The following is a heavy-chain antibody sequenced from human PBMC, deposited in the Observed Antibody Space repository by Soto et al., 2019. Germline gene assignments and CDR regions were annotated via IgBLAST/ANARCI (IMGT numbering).Heavy chain of an antibody. CDR2: ISGSGGST. CDR3: AKERQSLTIFGVVRTSNCFDP. CDR1: GFTFSSYA. Sequence: GGSLRLSCAASGFTFSSYAMSWVRQAPGKGLEWVSAISGSGGSTYHADSVKGRFTISRDNSKNTLYLQMNSLRAEDTAVYYCAKERQSLTIFGVVRTSNCFDPWGQGTLVPVSS. J-gene: IGHJ5*02. D-gene: IGHD3-3*01. V-gene: IGHV3-23*01.